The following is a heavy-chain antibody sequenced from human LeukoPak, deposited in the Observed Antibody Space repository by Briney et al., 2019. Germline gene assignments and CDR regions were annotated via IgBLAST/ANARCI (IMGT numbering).Heavy chain of an antibody. V-gene: IGHV3-21*01. Sequence: GGSLRLPCAASGFTFSSYSMNWVRQAPGKGLQWVSSISSSSSYIYYADSVKGRFTISRDNAKNSLYLQMNSLRAEDTAVYYCARDNGWYTRVDYWGQGTLVTVSS. CDR3: ARDNGWYTRVDY. CDR2: ISSSSSYI. D-gene: IGHD6-19*01. J-gene: IGHJ4*02. CDR1: GFTFSSYS.